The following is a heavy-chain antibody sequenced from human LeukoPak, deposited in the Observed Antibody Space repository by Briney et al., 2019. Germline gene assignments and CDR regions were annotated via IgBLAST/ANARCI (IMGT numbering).Heavy chain of an antibody. D-gene: IGHD4-17*01. CDR3: AKYGDYRYLYGMDV. CDR2: ISSTGRTE. Sequence: GGSPRLSCVASGFTFSNYEMNWVRQAPGKGLEWVPYISSTGRTENYADSVKGRFTISRDNAKNSLYLQMNNLRAEDTAVYYCAKYGDYRYLYGMDVWGQGTTVTVSS. CDR1: GFTFSNYE. V-gene: IGHV3-48*03. J-gene: IGHJ6*02.